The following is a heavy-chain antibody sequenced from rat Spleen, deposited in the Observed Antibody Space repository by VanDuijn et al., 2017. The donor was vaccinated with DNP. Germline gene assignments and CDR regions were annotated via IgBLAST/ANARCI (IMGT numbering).Heavy chain of an antibody. V-gene: IGHV3-1*01. J-gene: IGHJ4*01. CDR1: GYSITSNY. D-gene: IGHD4-3*01. Sequence: EVQLQESGPGLVKPSQSLSLTCSVTGYSITSNYWGWLRKFPGNKMEYIGHISYSGSTNYNPSLKSRFSITRDTSKNQFFLQLNSVTTEDTATFYWARSSGDVMVAWGQGTSVTVSS. CDR3: ARSSGDVMVA. CDR2: ISYSGST.